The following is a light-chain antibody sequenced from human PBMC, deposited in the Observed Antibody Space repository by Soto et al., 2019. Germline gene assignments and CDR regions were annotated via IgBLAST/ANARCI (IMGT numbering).Light chain of an antibody. CDR2: DYD. CDR3: QVWDSSRDHPWV. CDR1: NIGSGG. V-gene: IGLV3-21*02. Sequence: SYELTQPPSVSVAPGQTASITCGGDNIGSGGVHWYQQKPGQSPVLVVYDYDDRPSGIPERFSGSNSGNTATLTISRVEAGDEADYYCQVWDSSRDHPWVFGGGTKLTVL. J-gene: IGLJ3*02.